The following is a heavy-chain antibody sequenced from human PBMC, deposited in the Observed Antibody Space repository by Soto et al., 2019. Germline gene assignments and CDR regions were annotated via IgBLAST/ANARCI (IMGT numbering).Heavy chain of an antibody. CDR3: ARQIEYTSDRFYHDY. CDR1: GDSISNYY. V-gene: IGHV4-59*01. Sequence: SETLSLTCTVSGDSISNYYWTWIRQPPGKGPEWIGSIHYSGYTDYNSSLKSRVTLSVDTSKNQFSLRLRSVTAADTAVYYCARQIEYTSDRFYHDYWSQGTQVTVSS. CDR2: IHYSGYT. J-gene: IGHJ4*02. D-gene: IGHD3-22*01.